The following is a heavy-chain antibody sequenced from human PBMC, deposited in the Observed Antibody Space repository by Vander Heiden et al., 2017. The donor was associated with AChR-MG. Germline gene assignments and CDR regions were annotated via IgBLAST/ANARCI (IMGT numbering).Heavy chain of an antibody. J-gene: IGHJ4*02. CDR1: GFSFRTYA. V-gene: IGHV3-30-3*01. D-gene: IGHD4-17*01. CDR2: ISYDGSKK. Sequence: QVQMVESGGGVAQPGRSLRLSCAASGFSFRTYAMPSVRQAPGKGLEWVAVISYDGSKKYYADSVRVRFTISRDNSKNTLSLQMNSLRAADTAMYYCARDRYGDPIYYFDHWGQGTPVTVSS. CDR3: ARDRYGDPIYYFDH.